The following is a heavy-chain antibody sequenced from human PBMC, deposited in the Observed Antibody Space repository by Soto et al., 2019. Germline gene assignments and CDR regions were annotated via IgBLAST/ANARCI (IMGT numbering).Heavy chain of an antibody. CDR1: GGSVSSGSYY. Sequence: SETLSLTCTVSGGSVSSGSYYWCWIRQPPGKGLEWIGYIYYSGSTNYNPSLKSRVTISVDTSKNQCSLKLSSVTAADTAVYYCAGVSGNDDFWIGYYKGTFDYWGQGTLVTVSS. CDR3: AGVSGNDDFWIGYYKGTFDY. J-gene: IGHJ4*02. D-gene: IGHD3-3*01. V-gene: IGHV4-61*01. CDR2: IYYSGST.